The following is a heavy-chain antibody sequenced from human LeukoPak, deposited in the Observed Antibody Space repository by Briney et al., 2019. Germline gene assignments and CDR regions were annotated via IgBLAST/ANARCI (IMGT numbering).Heavy chain of an antibody. CDR3: ARETRLHSGSYSNDAFDI. CDR2: ISYSGST. D-gene: IGHD1-26*01. CDR1: GGSISSYY. V-gene: IGHV4-59*01. J-gene: IGHJ3*02. Sequence: SETLSLTCTVSGGSISSYYWSWIRQRPGQGLEWIVYISYSGSTDYNPSLKSRVTISLDTSKNQFSLRLSSVTAADTAVYYCARETRLHSGSYSNDAFDIWGQGTMVTVSS.